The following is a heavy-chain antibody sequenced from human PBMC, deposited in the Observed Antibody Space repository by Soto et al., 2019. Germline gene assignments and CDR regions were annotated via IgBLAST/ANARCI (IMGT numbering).Heavy chain of an antibody. CDR2: INSDGSST. Sequence: GGSLRLSCAASGFTFSSYWMHWVRQAPGKGLVWVSRINSDGSSTSYADSVKGRFTISRDNAKNTLYLQMNSLRAEDTAVYYCAREFTIFGGRYYYYGMDVWGQGTTVTVSS. CDR3: AREFTIFGGRYYYYGMDV. J-gene: IGHJ6*02. V-gene: IGHV3-74*01. D-gene: IGHD3-3*01. CDR1: GFTFSSYW.